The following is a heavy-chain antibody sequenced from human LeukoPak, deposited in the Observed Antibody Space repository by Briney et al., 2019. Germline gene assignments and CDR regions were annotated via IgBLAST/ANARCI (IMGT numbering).Heavy chain of an antibody. CDR3: ARDGDYAGFDY. Sequence: SVKVSCKASGGTFSGDAISWVRQAPGQGLEWMGGIIPIFGTANYAQKFQGRVTITADESTSTAYMALRSLRPDDTAVYYCARDGDYAGFDYWGQGTLVTVHS. D-gene: IGHD4-17*01. CDR2: IIPIFGTA. J-gene: IGHJ4*02. V-gene: IGHV1-69*01. CDR1: GGTFSGDA.